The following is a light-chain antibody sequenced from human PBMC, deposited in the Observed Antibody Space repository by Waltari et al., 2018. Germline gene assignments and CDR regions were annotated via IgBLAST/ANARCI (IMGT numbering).Light chain of an antibody. CDR1: TGPVTSDFF. CDR2: NTD. CDR3: LLYYGRSYV. J-gene: IGLJ1*01. Sequence: QTVVTQEPSLTVSPGGTITLTCAVNTGPVTSDFFPNWFQQKPGQPPSALIFNTDRRHSWTPGRFSGSRLGGKAALTLSAVQPEDEADYYCLLYYGRSYVFGSGTKVTVL. V-gene: IGLV7-43*01.